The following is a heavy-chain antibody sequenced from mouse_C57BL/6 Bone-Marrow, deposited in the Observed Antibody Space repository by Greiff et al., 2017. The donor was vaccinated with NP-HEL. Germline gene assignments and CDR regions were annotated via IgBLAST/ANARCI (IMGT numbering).Heavy chain of an antibody. CDR2: INPNNGGT. CDR1: GYTFTDYY. J-gene: IGHJ4*01. V-gene: IGHV1-26*01. CDR3: ARRVSMDY. Sequence: EVQLQQSGPELVKPGASVKISCKASGYTFTDYYMNWVKQSHGKSLEWIGDINPNNGGTSYNQKFKGKATLTVDKSSSTAYMELRSLTSEDSVVYYCARRVSMDYWGQGTSVTVSS.